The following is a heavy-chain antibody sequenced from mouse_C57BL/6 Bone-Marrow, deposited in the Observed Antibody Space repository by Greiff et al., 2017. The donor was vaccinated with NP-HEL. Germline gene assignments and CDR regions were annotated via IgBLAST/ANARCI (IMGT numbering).Heavy chain of an antibody. CDR2: IYPGGGYT. Sequence: QVQLQQSGAELVRPGTSVKMSCKASGYTFTNYWIGWAKQRPGHGLEWIGDIYPGGGYTNYNEKFKGKATLTADKYSSTAYMQFSSLTSEDSAIYYCARAGGQAMDYWGQGTSVTVSS. V-gene: IGHV1-63*01. CDR3: ARAGGQAMDY. CDR1: GYTFTNYW. D-gene: IGHD3-3*01. J-gene: IGHJ4*01.